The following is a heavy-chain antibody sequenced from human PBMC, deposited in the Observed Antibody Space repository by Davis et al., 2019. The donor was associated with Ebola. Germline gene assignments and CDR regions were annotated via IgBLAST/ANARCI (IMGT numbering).Heavy chain of an antibody. J-gene: IGHJ6*03. V-gene: IGHV3-72*01. CDR3: ASGSGNWRGVQYYYYMDV. D-gene: IGHD1-20*01. Sequence: GESLKISCAASGFTFSDHYMDWVRQAPGKGLEWVGRTRNKANSYTTEYAASVEGRFTISRDDSKNSLDLQMNSLKTEDTAVYYCASGSGNWRGVQYYYYMDVWGKGTTVTVSS. CDR1: GFTFSDHY. CDR2: TRNKANSYTT.